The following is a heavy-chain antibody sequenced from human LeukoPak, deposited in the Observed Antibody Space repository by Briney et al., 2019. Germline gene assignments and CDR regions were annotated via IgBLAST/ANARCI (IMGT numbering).Heavy chain of an antibody. CDR1: GYTFTGYY. CDR3: ARDTAIVKSWYYYGMDV. V-gene: IGHV1-2*02. D-gene: IGHD5-18*01. Sequence: ASVKVSCKASGYTFTGYYMHWVRQAPGQGLEWMGWINPNSGGTNYAQKFQGRVTMTRDTSISTAYMELSRLRSDDTAVYYCARDTAIVKSWYYYGMDVWGQGTTVTVSS. J-gene: IGHJ6*02. CDR2: INPNSGGT.